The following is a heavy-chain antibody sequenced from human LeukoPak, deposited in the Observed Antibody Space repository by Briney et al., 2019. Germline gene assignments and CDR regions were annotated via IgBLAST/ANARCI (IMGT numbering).Heavy chain of an antibody. CDR1: GYTFTSYD. CDR2: MNPNSGNT. CDR3: AKAGRLSSSWYGDY. J-gene: IGHJ4*02. Sequence: ASVKVSCKASGYTFTSYDINWVRQATGQGLEWMGWMNPNSGNTGYAQKFQGRVTITRNTSISTAYMELSSLRSEDTAVYYCAKAGRLSSSWYGDYWGQGTLVTVSS. V-gene: IGHV1-8*03. D-gene: IGHD6-13*01.